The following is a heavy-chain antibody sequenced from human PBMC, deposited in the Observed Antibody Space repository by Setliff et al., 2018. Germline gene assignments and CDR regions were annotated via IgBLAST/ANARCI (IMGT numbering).Heavy chain of an antibody. CDR1: GDSISNTNYY. V-gene: IGHV4-39*01. Sequence: PSETLSLTCSVSGDSISNTNYYWGWIRQPPGKGLEWIGHIHSGGGTYYDPSLKSRLTISKDTSKNQFSLNLSSVTATDTAVYYCVRRRTGPGGVFDYWGQGTLVTVSS. J-gene: IGHJ4*02. D-gene: IGHD3-3*01. CDR3: VRRRTGPGGVFDY. CDR2: IHSGGGT.